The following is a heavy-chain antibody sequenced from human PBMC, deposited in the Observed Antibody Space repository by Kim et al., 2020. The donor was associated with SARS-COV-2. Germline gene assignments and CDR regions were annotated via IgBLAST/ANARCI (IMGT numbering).Heavy chain of an antibody. J-gene: IGHJ4*02. CDR3: AKDLMPAGDYGDYVYPFDY. Sequence: GGSLRLSCAASGFTFSSYGMHWVRQAPGKGLEWVAVIWYDGSNKYYADSVKGRFTISRDNSKNTLYLQMNSLRAEDTAVYYCAKDLMPAGDYGDYVYPFDYWGQGTLVTVSS. D-gene: IGHD4-17*01. CDR1: GFTFSSYG. V-gene: IGHV3-33*06. CDR2: IWYDGSNK.